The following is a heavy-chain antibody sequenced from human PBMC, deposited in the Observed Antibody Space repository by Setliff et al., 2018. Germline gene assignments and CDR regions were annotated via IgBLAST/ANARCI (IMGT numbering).Heavy chain of an antibody. CDR3: ARQGGRLFDN. CDR1: GQFVITY. V-gene: IGHV4-38-2*02. J-gene: IGHJ4*02. Sequence: SETLSLTCTVSGQFVITYWAWIRQSPGKGLEWLGTVYYDGTTYYNPSFKSRVTISVDTSKNQFSLRLTSVTAADTAPYFCARQGGRLFDNWGQGTLVTVSS. CDR2: VYYDGTT.